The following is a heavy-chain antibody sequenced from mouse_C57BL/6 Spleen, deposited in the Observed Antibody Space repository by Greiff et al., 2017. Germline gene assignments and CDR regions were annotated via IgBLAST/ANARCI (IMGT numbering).Heavy chain of an antibody. CDR1: GFTFSSYA. Sequence: DVHLVESGEGLVKPGGSLKLSCAASGFTFSSYAMSWVRQTPEKRLEWVAYISSGGDYIYYADTVKGRFTISRDNARNTLYLQMSSLKSEDTAMYYCTRTYGSSPHYYAMDYWGQGTSVTVSS. V-gene: IGHV5-9-1*02. CDR3: TRTYGSSPHYYAMDY. J-gene: IGHJ4*01. D-gene: IGHD1-1*01. CDR2: ISSGGDYI.